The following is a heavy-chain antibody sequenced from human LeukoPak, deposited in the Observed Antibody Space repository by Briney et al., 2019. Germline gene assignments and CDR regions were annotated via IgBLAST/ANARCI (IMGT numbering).Heavy chain of an antibody. CDR2: ISSSSSYI. Sequence: GGSLRLSCAASGFTFSSYSMNWVRQAPGKGLEWVSSISSSSSYIYYADSVKGRFTISRDNAKNPLYLQMNSLRAEDTAVYYCARDDAAAGILLDYWGQGTLVTVSS. CDR1: GFTFSSYS. V-gene: IGHV3-21*01. CDR3: ARDDAAAGILLDY. D-gene: IGHD6-13*01. J-gene: IGHJ4*02.